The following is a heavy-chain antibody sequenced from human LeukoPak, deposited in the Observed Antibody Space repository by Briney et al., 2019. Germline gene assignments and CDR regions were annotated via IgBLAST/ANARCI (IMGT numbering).Heavy chain of an antibody. CDR2: IYTSGST. CDR3: ARGGGYSYGYDY. CDR1: GGSISSGSYY. D-gene: IGHD5-18*01. J-gene: IGHJ4*02. Sequence: PSQTLSLTCTVSGGSISSGSYYWSWIRQPAGKGLEWIGRIYTSGSTNYNPSLKSRVTISVDTSKNQFSLKLGSVTAADTAMYYCARGGGYSYGYDYWGQGTLVTVSS. V-gene: IGHV4-61*02.